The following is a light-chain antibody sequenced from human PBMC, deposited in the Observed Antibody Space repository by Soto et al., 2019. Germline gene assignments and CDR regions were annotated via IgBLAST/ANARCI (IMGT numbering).Light chain of an antibody. Sequence: EIVMTQSPATVSVSPGESATLACRASQGVSSNLAWYQQKPGQAPRLLMYGASTRATGIPARFSGSGSGTEFTLTISSLKSEEFAVYYCQQYDNWPRTFGQGTKVDVK. CDR2: GAS. V-gene: IGKV3-15*01. J-gene: IGKJ1*01. CDR3: QQYDNWPRT. CDR1: QGVSSN.